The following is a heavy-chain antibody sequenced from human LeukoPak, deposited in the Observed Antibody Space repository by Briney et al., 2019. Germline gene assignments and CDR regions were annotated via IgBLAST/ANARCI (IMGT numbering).Heavy chain of an antibody. D-gene: IGHD2-2*01. CDR1: GYTLTELS. CDR2: FDPEDGET. Sequence: ASVKVSCKVSGYTLTELSMHWVRQAPGKGLEWMGGFDPEDGETIYAQKFQGRVTMTTDTSTSTAYMELRSLRSDDTAVYYCARDVGYCSSTSCYLPDYWGQGTLVTVSS. CDR3: ARDVGYCSSTSCYLPDY. J-gene: IGHJ4*02. V-gene: IGHV1-24*01.